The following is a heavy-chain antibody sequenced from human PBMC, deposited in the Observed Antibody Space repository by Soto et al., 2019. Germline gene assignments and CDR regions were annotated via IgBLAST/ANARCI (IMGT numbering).Heavy chain of an antibody. D-gene: IGHD2-2*01. Sequence: AASVKVSCKASGFTFTSSAVQWVRQARGQRLEWIGWIVVGSGNTNYAQKFQERVTITRDMSTSTAYMELSSLRSEDTAVYYCAAVAVGYCSSTSCYGPLYYYYGMDVWGQGTTVTVSS. CDR1: GFTFTSSA. CDR2: IVVGSGNT. J-gene: IGHJ6*02. CDR3: AAVAVGYCSSTSCYGPLYYYYGMDV. V-gene: IGHV1-58*01.